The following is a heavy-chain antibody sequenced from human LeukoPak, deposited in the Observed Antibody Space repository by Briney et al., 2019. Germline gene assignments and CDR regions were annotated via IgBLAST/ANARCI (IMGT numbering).Heavy chain of an antibody. CDR1: GITFSSYG. CDR3: ARAPGGGNYGYFDH. D-gene: IGHD1-7*01. Sequence: GGSLRLSGAASGITFSSYGMHWVRQAPGKGLEWVAVIWYDGSNKYYADSVKGRFTISRDNPKNTLYLQMNSLRAEDTAVYYCARAPGGGNYGYFDHWGQGTLVTVSS. J-gene: IGHJ4*02. V-gene: IGHV3-33*01. CDR2: IWYDGSNK.